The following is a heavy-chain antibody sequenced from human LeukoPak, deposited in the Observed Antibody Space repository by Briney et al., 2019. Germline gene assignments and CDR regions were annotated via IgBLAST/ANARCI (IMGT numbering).Heavy chain of an antibody. V-gene: IGHV1-8*01. J-gene: IGHJ4*02. CDR1: GYSFTNHA. CDR3: ARNSGLADC. D-gene: IGHD5-12*01. Sequence: ASVKVSCKASGYSFTNHAISWVRQATGQGLEWMGWMNPNSGNTGYAEKFQGRVTMTRDNSITTAYMELSSLRSEDTAVYYCARNSGLADCWGQGTLVTVSS. CDR2: MNPNSGNT.